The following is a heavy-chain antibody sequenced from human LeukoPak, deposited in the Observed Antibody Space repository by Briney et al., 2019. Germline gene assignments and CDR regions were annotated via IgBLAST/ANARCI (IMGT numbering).Heavy chain of an antibody. CDR2: IYTSAST. J-gene: IGHJ4*02. V-gene: IGHV4-4*07. Sequence: SETLSLTCTVSGGSISSYYWSWLRQPAGKGLEWIGRIYTSASTNYNPSLKSRVTMSVDTSKNQFSLKLSSVTAADTAVYYCARVLVNSGWYFDYWGQGTLVTVSS. D-gene: IGHD6-19*01. CDR3: ARVLVNSGWYFDY. CDR1: GGSISSYY.